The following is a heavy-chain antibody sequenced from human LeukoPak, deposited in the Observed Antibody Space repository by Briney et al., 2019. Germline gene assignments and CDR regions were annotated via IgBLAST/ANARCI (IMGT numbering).Heavy chain of an antibody. CDR2: IYTSGST. CDR3: ASGLRYFDWLLNY. Sequence: SETLSLTCTVSGGSISSYYWGWIRQPAGKGLEWIGRIYTSGSTNYNPSLKSRVTMSVDTSKNQFSLKLSSVTAADTAVYYCASGLRYFDWLLNYWGQGTLVTVSS. V-gene: IGHV4-4*07. CDR1: GGSISSYY. D-gene: IGHD3-9*01. J-gene: IGHJ4*02.